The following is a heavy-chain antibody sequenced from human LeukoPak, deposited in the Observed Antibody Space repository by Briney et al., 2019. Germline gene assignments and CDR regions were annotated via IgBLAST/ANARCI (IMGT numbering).Heavy chain of an antibody. V-gene: IGHV3-30*18. D-gene: IGHD1-26*01. CDR1: GFTFSSNG. CDR2: VSHDGTDK. CDR3: VKSGTWADFDS. J-gene: IGHJ4*02. Sequence: GRSLRLSCAASGFTFSSNGMNWVRQAPGKGLEWVAVVSHDGTDKYYADSVKGRFTISRDNSKNTLHLQMSSLRADDTAVYYCVKSGTWADFDSWGQGTLVTVSS.